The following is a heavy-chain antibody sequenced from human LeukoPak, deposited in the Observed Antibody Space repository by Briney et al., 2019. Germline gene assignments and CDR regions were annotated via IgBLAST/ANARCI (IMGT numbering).Heavy chain of an antibody. Sequence: GGSLRLSCAASGFTVSSKYMSWVRQAPGKGLEWVSSISSSSSYIYYADSVKGRFTISRDNAKNSLYLQMNSLRAEDTAVYYCARDRGSGWSEGPFDYWGQGTLVTVSS. CDR3: ARDRGSGWSEGPFDY. CDR1: GFTVSSKY. V-gene: IGHV3-21*01. CDR2: ISSSSSYI. J-gene: IGHJ4*02. D-gene: IGHD6-19*01.